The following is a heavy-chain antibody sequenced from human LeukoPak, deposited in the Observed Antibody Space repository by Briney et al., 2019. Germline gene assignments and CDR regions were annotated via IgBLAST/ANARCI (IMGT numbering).Heavy chain of an antibody. Sequence: SETLSLTCAVYGGSFSGYYWSWIRQPPGKGLEWIGEINHSGSTNYNPSLKSRVTISVDTSKNQFSLKLSSVTAADTAVYYCARGRVSRDYDFWSGYYNNNYYFDYWGQGTLVTVSS. J-gene: IGHJ4*02. CDR2: INHSGST. CDR1: GGSFSGYY. CDR3: ARGRVSRDYDFWSGYYNNNYYFDY. V-gene: IGHV4-34*01. D-gene: IGHD3-3*01.